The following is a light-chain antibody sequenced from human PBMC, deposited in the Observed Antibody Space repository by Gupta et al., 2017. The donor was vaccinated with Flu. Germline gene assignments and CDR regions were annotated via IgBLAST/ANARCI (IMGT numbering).Light chain of an antibody. CDR2: DVN. CDR1: STNFGGHNH. Sequence: QSGTIPCTGTSTNFGGHNHVSWYQHHPGKAPKVMIYDVNKRPSGVPDRFSGSRSGDTASLIISGLQAEDEGDYYCCSYAGSSYVFDTGTKVTVL. V-gene: IGLV2-11*01. CDR3: CSYAGSSYV. J-gene: IGLJ1*01.